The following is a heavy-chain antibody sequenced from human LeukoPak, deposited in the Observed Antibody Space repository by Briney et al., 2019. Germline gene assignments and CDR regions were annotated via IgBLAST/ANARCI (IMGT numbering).Heavy chain of an antibody. Sequence: TSETLSLTCTVSGGSISVCYWSWFRQPPGKALEWIGYVSNIGSTKYNPSLRSRVTISGDTSRNQFSLKLSSVTAADTAVYYCARAGPGGPFDYWGQGTQVTVSS. CDR2: VSNIGST. CDR3: ARAGPGGPFDY. J-gene: IGHJ4*02. D-gene: IGHD2-8*02. CDR1: GGSISVCY. V-gene: IGHV4-59*08.